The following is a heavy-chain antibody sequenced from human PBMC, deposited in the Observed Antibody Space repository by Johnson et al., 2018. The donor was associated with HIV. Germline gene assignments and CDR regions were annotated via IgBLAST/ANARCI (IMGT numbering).Heavy chain of an antibody. D-gene: IGHD1-1*01. Sequence: MQLVESGGGVVQPGGSLRLSCAASGFTFSSYGMHWVRQAPGKGLEWVAFIRYDGSNKYYADSVKGRFTISRDNSKNTLYLQMNSLRAEDTAVYYCARGDGYRRAFDIWGQGTMVTVSS. V-gene: IGHV3-30*02. CDR1: GFTFSSYG. J-gene: IGHJ3*02. CDR2: IRYDGSNK. CDR3: ARGDGYRRAFDI.